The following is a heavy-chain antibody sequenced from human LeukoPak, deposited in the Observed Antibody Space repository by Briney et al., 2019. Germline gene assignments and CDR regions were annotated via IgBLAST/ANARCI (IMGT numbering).Heavy chain of an antibody. V-gene: IGHV4-59*12. J-gene: IGHJ5*02. CDR1: GGSISSYY. Sequence: SETLSLTCTVSGGSISSYYWSWIRQPLGKGLEWIGYIYYSGNTNYNPSLKSRLTISVDTSKNQFFLNLSSVTAADTAVYYCASVYGRDNWFDPWGQGTLVAVSS. CDR3: ASVYGRDNWFDP. D-gene: IGHD1-14*01. CDR2: IYYSGNT.